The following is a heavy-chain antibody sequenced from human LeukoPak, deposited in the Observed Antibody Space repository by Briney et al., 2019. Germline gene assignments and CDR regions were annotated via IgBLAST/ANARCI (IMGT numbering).Heavy chain of an antibody. V-gene: IGHV3-7*03. D-gene: IGHD6-19*01. CDR3: ARSGPASSGWPESFDY. J-gene: IGHJ4*02. CDR1: GFTFNSYW. Sequence: GGSLRLSCAASGFTFNSYWMNWVRQAPGKGLEWVANIKRDGSEKYYVDFVKGRFTISRDNAKNSLDLQMNSLRVEDTAVYYCARSGPASSGWPESFDYWGQGTLVTVSS. CDR2: IKRDGSEK.